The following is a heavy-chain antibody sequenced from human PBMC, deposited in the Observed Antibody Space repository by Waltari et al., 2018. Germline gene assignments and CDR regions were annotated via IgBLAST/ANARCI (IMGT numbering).Heavy chain of an antibody. V-gene: IGHV3-64D*08. CDR2: ISSNGGNT. D-gene: IGHD6-19*01. CDR3: VKGKEVAGNDS. CDR1: GVRFSQSA. J-gene: IGHJ4*02. Sequence: QLVESGGGLVQPGGSLRLSGSASGVRFSQSALHWVRQAPGKGLEYVSTISSNGGNTYYADSVKDRFTISRDNSKNSLYLQMSNLRPEDTALYYCVKGKEVAGNDSWGQGAPVTVSS.